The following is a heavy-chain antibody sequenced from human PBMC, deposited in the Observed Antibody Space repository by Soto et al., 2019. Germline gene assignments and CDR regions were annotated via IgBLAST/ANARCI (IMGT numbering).Heavy chain of an antibody. CDR2: IIPIVGTA. J-gene: IGHJ6*02. Sequence: QVQLVQSGAEVKKPGSSVKVSCKASGGTFSSYAISWVRQAPGQGLEWMGGIIPIVGTANYAQKFQGRVTITADESTSTAYMELSSLRSEDTAVYYCARCIQQWMLGDYGMDVWGQGTTVTVSS. V-gene: IGHV1-69*01. D-gene: IGHD6-19*01. CDR3: ARCIQQWMLGDYGMDV. CDR1: GGTFSSYA.